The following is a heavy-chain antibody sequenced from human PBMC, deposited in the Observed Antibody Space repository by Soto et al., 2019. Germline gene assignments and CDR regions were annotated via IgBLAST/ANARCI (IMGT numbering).Heavy chain of an antibody. CDR3: ASSSLYGMDV. Sequence: SATRSHSCTVSGGAVSSYYWSWLRQPPGKGLEWIGYIYYSGRTNYNPSLKSRVTISVDTSKNQFSLKLSSVTAADTAVYYCASSSLYGMDVWGQGTTVT. V-gene: IGHV4-59*02. CDR1: GGAVSSYY. J-gene: IGHJ6*02. CDR2: IYYSGRT.